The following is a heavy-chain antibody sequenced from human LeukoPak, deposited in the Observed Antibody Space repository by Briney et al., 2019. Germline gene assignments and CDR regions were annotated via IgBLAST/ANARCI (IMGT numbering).Heavy chain of an antibody. V-gene: IGHV4-39*07. CDR3: ASLIAAATAIDP. D-gene: IGHD6-25*01. CDR2: IYYSGST. Sequence: PSETLSLTCTVSGGSISSSSYYWGWIRQPPGKGLEWIGSIYYSGSTYYNPSLKSRVTISVDTSKNQFSLKLSSVTAADTAVYYCASLIAAATAIDPWGQGTLVTVSS. CDR1: GGSISSSSYY. J-gene: IGHJ5*02.